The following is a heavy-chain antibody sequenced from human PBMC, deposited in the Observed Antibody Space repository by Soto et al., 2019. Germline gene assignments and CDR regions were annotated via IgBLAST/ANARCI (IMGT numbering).Heavy chain of an antibody. J-gene: IGHJ4*02. CDR3: ASYRGALYFES. Sequence: NPSETLSLTCSVSGRSMSSSYWSWIRQSPDKGLEWLGYVCYGGTDYNPSLGGRVSMSVETSKSQSSLKLTSVTVADTAVYYCASYRGALYFESWGPGILVTDSS. CDR1: GRSMSSSY. CDR2: VCYGGT. V-gene: IGHV4-59*01. D-gene: IGHD3-16*01.